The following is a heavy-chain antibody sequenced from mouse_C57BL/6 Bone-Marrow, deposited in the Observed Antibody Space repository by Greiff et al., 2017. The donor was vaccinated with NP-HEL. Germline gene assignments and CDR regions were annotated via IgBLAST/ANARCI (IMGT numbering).Heavy chain of an antibody. CDR2: INPSNGGT. V-gene: IGHV1-53*01. D-gene: IGHD1-1*01. CDR1: GYTFTSYW. J-gene: IGHJ3*01. CDR3: ARKYYGSSYGWFAD. Sequence: QVQLQQPGTELVKPGASGYTFTSYWMHWVKQRPGQGLEWIGNINPSNGGTNYNEKFKSKATLTVDKSSSTAYMQLSSLTSEDSAVYYCARKYYGSSYGWFADWGQGTLVTVSA.